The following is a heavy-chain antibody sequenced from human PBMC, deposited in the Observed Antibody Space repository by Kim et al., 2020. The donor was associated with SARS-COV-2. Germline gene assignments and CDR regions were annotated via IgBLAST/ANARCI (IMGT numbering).Heavy chain of an antibody. V-gene: IGHV3-21*01. J-gene: IGHJ4*02. D-gene: IGHD6-6*01. CDR2: ISSSSSYI. Sequence: GGSLRLSCAASGFTFSSYSMNWVRQAPGKGLEWVSSISSSSSYIYYADSVKGRFTISRDNAKNSLYLQMNSLRAEDTAVYYCARGSSSSSPQFDYWGQGTLVTVSS. CDR3: ARGSSSSSPQFDY. CDR1: GFTFSSYS.